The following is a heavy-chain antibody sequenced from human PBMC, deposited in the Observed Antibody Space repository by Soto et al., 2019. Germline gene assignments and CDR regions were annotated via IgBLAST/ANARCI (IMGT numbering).Heavy chain of an antibody. J-gene: IGHJ4*02. CDR3: ARSARIAAAGTGDFDY. Sequence: PSETLSLTCTVSGGSISSYYLNWIRQPPGKGLEWIGYIYYNGSTNYNPSLKSRVTISVDTAKNQFSLKLSSVTAADTAVYYCARSARIAAAGTGDFDYWGQGTLVTVSS. D-gene: IGHD6-13*01. CDR1: GGSISSYY. V-gene: IGHV4-59*01. CDR2: IYYNGST.